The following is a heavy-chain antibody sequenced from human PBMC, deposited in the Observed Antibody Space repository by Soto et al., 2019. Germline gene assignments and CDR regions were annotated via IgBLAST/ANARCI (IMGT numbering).Heavy chain of an antibody. CDR2: INKDGSER. CDR1: GFTFDDYW. J-gene: IGHJ5*02. V-gene: IGHV3-7*01. CDR3: ARDGHTTKDVDR. Sequence: EVQLVESGGVLVQPGESLRLSCVASGFTFDDYWMNWVRQAPGKGLEWVAIINKDGSERYYVDSVKGRFTFSRDNSKDSLFLQMESLGAEDTALYYCARDGHTTKDVDRWGQGTRVTVSS. D-gene: IGHD2-2*01.